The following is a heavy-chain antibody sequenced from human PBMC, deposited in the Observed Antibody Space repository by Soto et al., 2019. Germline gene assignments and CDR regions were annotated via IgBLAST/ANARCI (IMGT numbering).Heavy chain of an antibody. CDR3: AREQVERATISFPHDD. J-gene: IGHJ4*02. D-gene: IGHD5-12*01. CDR2: IWYDGSNK. Sequence: GGSLRLSCAASGFTFSSYGMHWVRQAPGKGLEWVAVIWYDGSNKYYADSVKGRFTISRDNSKNTLYPQMNSLRAEDTAVYYCAREQVERATISFPHDDWGQGTLVTVAS. CDR1: GFTFSSYG. V-gene: IGHV3-33*01.